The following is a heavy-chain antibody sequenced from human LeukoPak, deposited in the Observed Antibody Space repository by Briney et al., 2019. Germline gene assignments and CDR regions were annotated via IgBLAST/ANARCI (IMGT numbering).Heavy chain of an antibody. D-gene: IGHD1-26*01. V-gene: IGHV3-74*01. Sequence: GGSLRLSCAASGFTFSSYWMHWVRQAPGEGLVWVSGVISDGTSTISAHTVQGRLTISRDNAQNSLYLQINTLRAGDMAVYHCARGHREYYYYMDVWGKGTTVTISS. CDR2: VISDGTST. CDR1: GFTFSSYW. CDR3: ARGHREYYYYMDV. J-gene: IGHJ6*03.